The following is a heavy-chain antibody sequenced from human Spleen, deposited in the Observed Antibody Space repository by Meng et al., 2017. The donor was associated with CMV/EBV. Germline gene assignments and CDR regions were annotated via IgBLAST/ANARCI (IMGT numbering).Heavy chain of an antibody. CDR2: INPNSGGT. CDR3: ARTRYSTKDFDY. CDR1: GYTFTAYY. D-gene: IGHD3-9*01. J-gene: IGHJ4*02. V-gene: IGHV1-2*06. Sequence: QVQLVQSGAEVKKPGAPLKVSCKTSGYTFTAYYMHWVRRAPGQGLEWMGRINPNSGGTNYAQKFQGRVTMTRDTSISTAYMELSRLRSDDTAVYYCARTRYSTKDFDYWGQGTLVTVSS.